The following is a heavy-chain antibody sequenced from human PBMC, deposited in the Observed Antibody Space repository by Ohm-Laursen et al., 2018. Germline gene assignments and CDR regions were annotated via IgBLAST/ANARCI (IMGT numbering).Heavy chain of an antibody. CDR3: AKGGVSSSWYFDY. CDR2: IWYDGSNK. V-gene: IGHV3-33*06. Sequence: RSLRLSCAAPGFTFRSYGMHWVRQAPGKGLEWVAVIWYDGSNKYYADSVKGRFTISRDNSKNTLYLQMNSLRAEDTAVYYCAKGGVSSSWYFDYWGQGTLVTVSS. CDR1: GFTFRSYG. J-gene: IGHJ4*02. D-gene: IGHD6-13*01.